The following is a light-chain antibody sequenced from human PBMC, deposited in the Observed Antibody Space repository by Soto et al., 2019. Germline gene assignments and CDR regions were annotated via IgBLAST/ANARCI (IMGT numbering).Light chain of an antibody. CDR3: QQRSAWPQIT. Sequence: EIVLTQSPATLSLSPGEIATLSFRASQSVRSYLAWYQQKPGQAPRLLIYDASNRATGIPARFSGSGSGTDFTLTISSLDPEDFAVYYCQQRSAWPQITFGQGTRLEIK. CDR1: QSVRSY. CDR2: DAS. J-gene: IGKJ5*01. V-gene: IGKV3-11*01.